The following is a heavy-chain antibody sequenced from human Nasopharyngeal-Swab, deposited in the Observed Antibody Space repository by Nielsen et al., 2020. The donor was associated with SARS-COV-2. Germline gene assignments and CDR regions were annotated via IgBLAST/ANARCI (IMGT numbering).Heavy chain of an antibody. D-gene: IGHD6-13*01. CDR2: IDTGDGNT. CDR1: GYTFNKFA. Sequence: ASVKVSCKTSGYTFNKFAIHWVRQAPGQGLEWMGWIDTGDGNTKYSNQLQGRVIITRDTFASTVYMDLSGLRSEDTAVYYCVRDDGRSWLLDKWGQGTLVTVSA. CDR3: VRDDGRSWLLDK. J-gene: IGHJ4*02. V-gene: IGHV1-3*04.